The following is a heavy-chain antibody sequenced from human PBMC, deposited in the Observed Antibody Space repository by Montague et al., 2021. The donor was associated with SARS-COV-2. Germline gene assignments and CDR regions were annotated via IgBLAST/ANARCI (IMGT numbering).Heavy chain of an antibody. CDR1: IGSISSGSCY. V-gene: IGHV4-61*02. J-gene: IGHJ5*02. CDR2: IYTSGST. Sequence: TLSLTCTVYIGSISSGSCYWSWLRPPAGKGLEWIRSIYTSGSTXYNPSLQSRVTISVDTSKNRFSLKLSSVTAADTAVYYCARDGYSSGWNGLHWFDPWGQGTLVTVSS. CDR3: ARDGYSSGWNGLHWFDP. D-gene: IGHD6-25*01.